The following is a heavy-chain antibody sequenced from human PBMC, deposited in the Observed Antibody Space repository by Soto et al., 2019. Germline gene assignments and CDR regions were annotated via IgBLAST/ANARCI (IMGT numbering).Heavy chain of an antibody. CDR3: AKRSSSSTFDY. J-gene: IGHJ4*02. CDR1: GFTFRRYA. CDR2: ISGSDDST. D-gene: IGHD6-6*01. V-gene: IGHV3-23*01. Sequence: PGGSLRLSCAASGFTFRRYAMSWVRQAPGKGLEWVSVISGSDDSTYYADSVKGRFTISRDNSKNTLYLQMNSLRVEDTAVYYCAKRSSSSTFDYWGQGTLVTVSS.